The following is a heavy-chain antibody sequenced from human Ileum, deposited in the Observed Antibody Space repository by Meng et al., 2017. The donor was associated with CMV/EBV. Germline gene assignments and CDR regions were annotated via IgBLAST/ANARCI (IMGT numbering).Heavy chain of an antibody. CDR2: IYYSGST. CDR1: IISGGQS. J-gene: IGHJ4*02. D-gene: IGHD3-3*01. Sequence: IISGGQSWSWIRHHPGKGLEWIGYIYYSGSTHYNPSPKSRATISVDTSRNQFFLKLRSVTAADTAVYYCARVEGDLWSGYKKYYLDYWGQGTLVTVSS. V-gene: IGHV4-31*02. CDR3: ARVEGDLWSGYKKYYLDY.